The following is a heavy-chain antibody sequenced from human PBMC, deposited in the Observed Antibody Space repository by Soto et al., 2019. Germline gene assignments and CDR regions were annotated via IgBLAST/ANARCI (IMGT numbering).Heavy chain of an antibody. J-gene: IGHJ4*02. V-gene: IGHV3-11*01. Sequence: QVQLVESGGGLVKPGGSLRLSCSASGFTFSGYNMSWIRQAPGKGLEWVSYITSSGSNTFDAESVKGRFTISRDNTMNLLYLQMNSLRAEDTDVYYCARSGTISSAHRFDHWGQGTLVTVS. CDR1: GFTFSGYN. D-gene: IGHD6-6*01. CDR2: ITSSGSNT. CDR3: ARSGTISSAHRFDH.